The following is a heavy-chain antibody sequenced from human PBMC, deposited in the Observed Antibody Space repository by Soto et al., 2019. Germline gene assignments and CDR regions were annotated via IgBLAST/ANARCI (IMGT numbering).Heavy chain of an antibody. CDR1: GYSFTSYW. D-gene: IGHD2-2*01. CDR3: ARLEDIVVVPAAPPGYYYGMDV. V-gene: IGHV5-10-1*01. CDR2: IGPSDSYT. J-gene: IGHJ6*02. Sequence: GESLKISCKGSGYSFTSYWISWVRQMPGKGLEWMGRIGPSDSYTNYSPSFQGHVTISADKSISTAYLQWSSLKASDTAMYYCARLEDIVVVPAAPPGYYYGMDVWGQGTTVTVSS.